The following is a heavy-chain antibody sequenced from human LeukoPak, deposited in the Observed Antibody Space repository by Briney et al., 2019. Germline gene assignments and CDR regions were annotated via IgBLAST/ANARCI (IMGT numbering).Heavy chain of an antibody. D-gene: IGHD3-3*01. V-gene: IGHV3-48*03. J-gene: IGHJ4*02. Sequence: GGSLRLSCAASGFTFSNYEMYWVRQAPGKGLEWVSYISSGGSTINCADSVKGRFTISRDNAKNSLCLKMNSLRAEDTAAYYCARGVVIVGIDYWGQGTLVTVSS. CDR3: ARGVVIVGIDY. CDR2: ISSGGSTI. CDR1: GFTFSNYE.